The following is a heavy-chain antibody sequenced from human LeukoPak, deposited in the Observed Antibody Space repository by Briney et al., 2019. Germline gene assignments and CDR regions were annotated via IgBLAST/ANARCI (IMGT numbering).Heavy chain of an antibody. CDR3: ARSFNGFIDS. CDR2: TYYRSKWYN. Sequence: SQTLSLTCAISGDIISSNSAAWDWIRQSPSRGLAWLGRTYYRSKWYNGYAVSVKSRITINPDTSKNQFSLQLNSVTPEDAAMYYCARSFNGFIDSWGQGTLVTVSS. J-gene: IGHJ4*02. V-gene: IGHV6-1*01. D-gene: IGHD2-8*01. CDR1: GDIISSNSAA.